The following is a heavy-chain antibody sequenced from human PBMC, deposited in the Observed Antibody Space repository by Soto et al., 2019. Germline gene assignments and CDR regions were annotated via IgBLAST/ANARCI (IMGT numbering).Heavy chain of an antibody. CDR2: PTSVGTTI. CDR3: ARSYGLI. Sequence: SQRLSGAASGCTCRPYYISWIRQAPGKGLEYISYPTSVGTTIYYADSVKGRFTVSRDNAKNTLYLEMNKLRAEDTALYYCARSYGLIWGQGTLVTINS. V-gene: IGHV3-11*01. D-gene: IGHD3-16*01. J-gene: IGHJ4*02. CDR1: GCTCRPYY.